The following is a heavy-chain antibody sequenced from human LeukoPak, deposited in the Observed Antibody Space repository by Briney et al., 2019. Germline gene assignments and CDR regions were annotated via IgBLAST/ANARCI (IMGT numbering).Heavy chain of an antibody. CDR2: TYHSGST. D-gene: IGHD3-22*01. V-gene: IGHV4-30-2*01. Sequence: SETLSLTCAVSGGSISSGGYSWSWIRQPPGKGLEWIGYTYHSGSTYYNPSLKSRVTISVDRSKNQFSLKLSSVTAADTAVYYCARGQSGMIVYFDYWGQGTLVTVSS. CDR3: ARGQSGMIVYFDY. CDR1: GGSISSGGYS. J-gene: IGHJ4*02.